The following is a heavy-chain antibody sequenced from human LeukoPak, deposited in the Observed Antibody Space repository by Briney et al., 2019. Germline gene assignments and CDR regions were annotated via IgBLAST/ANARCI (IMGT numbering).Heavy chain of an antibody. D-gene: IGHD5-12*01. CDR3: ARGSGGSGYYLPFDI. V-gene: IGHV3-23*01. CDR2: ISSSGSGT. J-gene: IGHJ3*02. CDR1: GFTFSNYG. Sequence: PGGSLRLSCAASGFTFSNYGMSWARQAPGKWLEWVSIISSSGSGTHYADSVKGRFTISRDNSKNTVFLQMNSLRAEDTAVYYCARGSGGSGYYLPFDIWGQGPMVTVSS.